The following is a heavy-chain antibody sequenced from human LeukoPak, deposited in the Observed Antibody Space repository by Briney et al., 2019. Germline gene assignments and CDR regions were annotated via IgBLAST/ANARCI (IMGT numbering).Heavy chain of an antibody. D-gene: IGHD6-13*01. CDR2: IYYSGST. CDR1: GGSISSSSYY. CDR3: ARGVIASGGNDFDY. V-gene: IGHV4-39*07. J-gene: IGHJ4*02. Sequence: PSETLSLTCAVSGGSISSSSYYWGWIRQPPGKGLEWIGSIYYSGSTYYNPSLKSRVTISVDTSKNQFSLKLSSVTAADTAVYYCARGVIASGGNDFDYWGQGTLVTVSS.